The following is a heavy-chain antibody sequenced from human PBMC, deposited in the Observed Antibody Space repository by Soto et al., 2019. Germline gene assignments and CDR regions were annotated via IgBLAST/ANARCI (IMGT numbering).Heavy chain of an antibody. J-gene: IGHJ4*02. CDR1: GFTFSSYA. V-gene: IGHV3-30-3*01. CDR2: ISYDGSDH. D-gene: IGHD3-16*01. CDR3: AAVYTIDY. Sequence: GGSLRLSCAASGFTFSSYAMHWVRQAPGKGLEWVAVISYDGSDHYYADSVKGRFTISRDNSKNTLLLQMNSLRTEDTAVYYCAAVYTIDYWGQGTLVTV.